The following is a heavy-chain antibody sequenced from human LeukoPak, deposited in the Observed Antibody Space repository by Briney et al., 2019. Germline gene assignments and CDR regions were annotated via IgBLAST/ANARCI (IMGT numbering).Heavy chain of an antibody. CDR3: ARQGLLEVEYYFDY. J-gene: IGHJ4*02. D-gene: IGHD2-21*01. Sequence: SETLSLTCTVSGGSISSSSYYWGWIRQPPGKGLEWIGSIYYSGSTYYNPSLKSRVTISVDTSKNQFSLKLSSVTAADTAVYYCARQGLLEVEYYFDYWGQGTLVTVSS. CDR1: GGSISSSSYY. V-gene: IGHV4-39*01. CDR2: IYYSGST.